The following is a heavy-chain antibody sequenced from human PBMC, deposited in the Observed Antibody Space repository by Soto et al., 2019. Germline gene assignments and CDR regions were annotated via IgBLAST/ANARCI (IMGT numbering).Heavy chain of an antibody. V-gene: IGHV3-72*01. CDR3: ARLMGTSFDL. D-gene: IGHD2-8*01. J-gene: IGHJ5*02. CDR1: GSTFSDHH. CDR2: ARNKANGYTT. Sequence: GGSLRLSCVVPGSTFSDHHMDWVRQAPGKGLEWVGRARNKANGYTTAHVASVKGRFTISRDDTKNSLYLQMNSLKTEDTAVYFCARLMGTSFDLWGQGILVTV.